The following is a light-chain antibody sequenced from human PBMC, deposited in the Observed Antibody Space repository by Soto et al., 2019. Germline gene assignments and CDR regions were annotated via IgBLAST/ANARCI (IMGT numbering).Light chain of an antibody. CDR1: SSNIGSNF. CDR2: RNN. J-gene: IGLJ2*01. CDR3: AAWDDSLSGVV. Sequence: QLVLTQPPSASGTPGQRVTISCSGSSSNIGSNFIYWYQQLPGTAPKLLIDRNNQRPSGVPDRFSGSKSGTSASLAISGLRSEYEGDYHCAAWDDSLSGVVFGGGTKLTVL. V-gene: IGLV1-47*01.